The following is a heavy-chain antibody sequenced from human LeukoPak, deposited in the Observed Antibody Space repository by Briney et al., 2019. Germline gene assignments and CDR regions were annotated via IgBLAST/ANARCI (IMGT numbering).Heavy chain of an antibody. D-gene: IGHD2-2*02. Sequence: GGSLRLSCAASGFTFSSYSMNWVRQAPGKGLEWVSSISSSSSYIYYADSVKGRFTISRDNAKNSLYLQMNSLRAEDTAVYYCARDTLGQLLYYYYYGMDVWGKGTTVTVSS. J-gene: IGHJ6*04. CDR3: ARDTLGQLLYYYYYGMDV. CDR2: ISSSSSYI. CDR1: GFTFSSYS. V-gene: IGHV3-21*01.